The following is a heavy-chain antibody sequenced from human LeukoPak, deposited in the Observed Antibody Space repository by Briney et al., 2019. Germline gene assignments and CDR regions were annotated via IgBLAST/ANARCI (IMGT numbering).Heavy chain of an antibody. V-gene: IGHV4-59*01. CDR2: IYYSGST. J-gene: IGHJ4*02. Sequence: PSGTLPLTCTVSGGSISSYYWSWIRQPPGKGLEWIGYIYYSGSTTYNPSLKSRVTISVDTSKNQFSLKLSSVTAADTAVYYCTSSSWSYYFDYWGQGTLVTVSS. CDR1: GGSISSYY. D-gene: IGHD6-13*01. CDR3: TSSSWSYYFDY.